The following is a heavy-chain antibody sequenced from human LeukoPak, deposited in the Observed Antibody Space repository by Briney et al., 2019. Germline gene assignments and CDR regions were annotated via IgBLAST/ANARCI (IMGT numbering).Heavy chain of an antibody. J-gene: IGHJ6*02. Sequence: ASVKVSCKASGYTFTSYGISWVRQAPGQGLEWMGWISAYNGNTNYAQKLQGRVTMTTDTSTSTAYMELRSLRSDDTAVYYCARDFPAATAWLGFYYYYGMDVWAKGPRSPSP. CDR1: GYTFTSYG. CDR3: ARDFPAATAWLGFYYYYGMDV. CDR2: ISAYNGNT. V-gene: IGHV1-18*01. D-gene: IGHD5-18*01.